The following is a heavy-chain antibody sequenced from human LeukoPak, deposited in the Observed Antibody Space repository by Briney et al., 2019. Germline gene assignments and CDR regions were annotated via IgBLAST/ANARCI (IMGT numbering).Heavy chain of an antibody. D-gene: IGHD4-23*01. J-gene: IGHJ4*02. Sequence: GGSLRLSCAASGFTFSFYGMSWVRQAPGKGLEWVSYISSSGSTIYYADSVKGRFTISRDNAKNSLYLQMNSLRVEDTAVYYCARDLRWSFDYWGQGTLVTVSS. CDR2: ISSSGSTI. CDR1: GFTFSFYG. V-gene: IGHV3-11*01. CDR3: ARDLRWSFDY.